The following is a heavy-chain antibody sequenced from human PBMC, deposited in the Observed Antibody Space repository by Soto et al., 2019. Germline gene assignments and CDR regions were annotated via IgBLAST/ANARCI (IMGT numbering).Heavy chain of an antibody. V-gene: IGHV3-33*01. Sequence: GGSLRLSCAASGFTFSSYGMHWVRQAPGKGLEWVAVIWYDGSNKYYADSVKGRFTISRDNSKNTLYLQMNSPRAEDTAVYYCARSRRSSRSWYVPVAGPPLYYYGMDVWGQGTTVTVSS. CDR3: ARSRRSSRSWYVPVAGPPLYYYGMDV. J-gene: IGHJ6*02. CDR1: GFTFSSYG. CDR2: IWYDGSNK. D-gene: IGHD6-13*01.